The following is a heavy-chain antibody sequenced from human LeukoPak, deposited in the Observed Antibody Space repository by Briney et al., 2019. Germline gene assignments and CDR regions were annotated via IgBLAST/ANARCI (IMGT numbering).Heavy chain of an antibody. D-gene: IGHD6-19*01. J-gene: IGHJ4*02. CDR2: ISDSGDIT. CDR3: AKDARRTSGRYFFDY. V-gene: IGHV3-23*01. Sequence: PGGSLRLSCAASGFAFSNQAMGWVRQASGKGLEWVSVISDSGDITYYADSVKGRFTISRDNSKNTLFLQMNSLRAEDTAVYYCAKDARRTSGRYFFDYWGQGTLVTVSS. CDR1: GFAFSNQA.